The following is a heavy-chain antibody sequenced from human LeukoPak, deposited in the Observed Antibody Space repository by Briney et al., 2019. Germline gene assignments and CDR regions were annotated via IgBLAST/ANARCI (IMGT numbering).Heavy chain of an antibody. CDR2: IYPGDSDT. J-gene: IGHJ4*02. CDR1: GSSFTSYW. D-gene: IGHD3-16*02. Sequence: GESLQISCKGSGSSFTSYWIGWVRQLPGKGLEWMGIIYPGDSDTRYSPSFQGQVTISADKSISTAYLQWSSLKASDTAMYFCARQDGTFGGVIVMPGDYWGQGTLVTVSS. CDR3: ARQDGTFGGVIVMPGDY. V-gene: IGHV5-51*01.